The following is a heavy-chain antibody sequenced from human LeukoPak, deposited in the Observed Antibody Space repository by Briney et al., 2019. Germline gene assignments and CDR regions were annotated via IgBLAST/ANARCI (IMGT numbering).Heavy chain of an antibody. D-gene: IGHD3-10*01. CDR3: AKDSGLGELHY. J-gene: IGHJ4*02. V-gene: IGHV3-23*01. CDR1: GFTFSSYA. Sequence: GGSLRLSCAASGFTFSSYAMSWVRQAPGKGLEWVSAISGSGGSTYYADSVKGRFTISRDNSKNTLYLQMNSLRTEDTAVYYCAKDSGLGELHYWGQGTLVTVSS. CDR2: ISGSGGST.